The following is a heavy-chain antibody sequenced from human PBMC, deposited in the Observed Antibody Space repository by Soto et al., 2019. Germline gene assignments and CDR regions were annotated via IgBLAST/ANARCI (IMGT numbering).Heavy chain of an antibody. CDR2: ISGSGGST. V-gene: IGHV3-23*01. D-gene: IGHD1-7*01. CDR3: ANAELLQNYYYYYMDV. CDR1: GFTFSSYA. J-gene: IGHJ6*03. Sequence: GGSLRLSCAASGFTFSSYAMSWVRQAPGKGLEWVSAISGSGGSTYYADSVKGRFTISRDNSKNTLYLQMNSLRAEDTAVYYCANAELLQNYYYYYMDVWGKGTTVTVSS.